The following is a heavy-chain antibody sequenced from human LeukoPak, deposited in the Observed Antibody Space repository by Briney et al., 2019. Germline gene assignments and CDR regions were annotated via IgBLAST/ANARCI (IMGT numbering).Heavy chain of an antibody. CDR3: ARRNYDILTGDYVTNAFDI. J-gene: IGHJ3*02. CDR1: GYTFTGYY. CDR2: INPNRGGT. Sequence: GASVKVSCKASGYTFTGYYMHWVRQAPGQGLEWMGWINPNRGGTDSAQKLQGRVTLTRDTSISTVYMELSRLSFDDTAVYYCARRNYDILTGDYVTNAFDIWGQGTMVTVAS. V-gene: IGHV1-2*02. D-gene: IGHD3-9*01.